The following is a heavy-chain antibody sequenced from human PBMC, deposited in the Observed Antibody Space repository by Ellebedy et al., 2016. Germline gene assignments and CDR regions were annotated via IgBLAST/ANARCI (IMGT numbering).Heavy chain of an antibody. J-gene: IGHJ6*03. V-gene: IGHV3-72*01. CDR3: ARGLRFLDMDV. D-gene: IGHD3-3*01. Sequence: GGSLRLXXVGSGFTFSDHYMDWVRQAPGKGLEWVGRSRNKARSYSTDHAASVKGRFTISRDNSKNSLYLQMNSLKIEDTAVYYCARGLRFLDMDVWGKGTTVTVSS. CDR2: SRNKARSYST. CDR1: GFTFSDHY.